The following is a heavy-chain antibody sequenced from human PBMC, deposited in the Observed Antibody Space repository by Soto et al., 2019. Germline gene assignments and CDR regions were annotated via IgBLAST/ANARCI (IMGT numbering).Heavy chain of an antibody. V-gene: IGHV1-69*08. Sequence: QVQLVQSGAEVKKPGSSVKVSCKASGGTFSSYTISWVRQAPGQGLEWMGRIIPILGIANYAQKFQGRVTITADKSTRTAYMGLSSVRYEDTAVYYCARDASPYCGGDCYSGWFAPWGQGSLITVSS. CDR1: GGTFSSYT. J-gene: IGHJ5*02. CDR3: ARDASPYCGGDCYSGWFAP. CDR2: IIPILGIA. D-gene: IGHD2-21*02.